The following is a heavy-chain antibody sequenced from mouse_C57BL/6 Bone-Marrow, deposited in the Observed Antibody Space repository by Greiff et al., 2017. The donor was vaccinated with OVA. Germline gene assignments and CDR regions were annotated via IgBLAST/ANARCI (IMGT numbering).Heavy chain of an antibody. CDR2: IWGVGST. Sequence: VKVEESGPGLVAPSQSLSITCTVSGFSLTSYGVDWVRQSPGKGLEWLGVIWGVGSTNYNSALKSRLSISKDNSKSQVFLKMNSLQTDDTAMYYCASGHYAMDYWGQGTSVTVSS. J-gene: IGHJ4*01. CDR1: GFSLTSYG. V-gene: IGHV2-6*01. CDR3: ASGHYAMDY.